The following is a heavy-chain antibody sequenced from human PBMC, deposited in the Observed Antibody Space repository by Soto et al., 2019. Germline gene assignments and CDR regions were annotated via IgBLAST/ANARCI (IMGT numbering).Heavy chain of an antibody. Sequence: GASVKVSCKASGYTFTSYYMHWVRQAPGQGLEWVGIINPSGGSTSYAQKFQGRVTMTRDTSTSTVYMELSRLRSDDTAVYYCARGVTYYGAPYYYYYYMDVWGKGTTVTVSS. J-gene: IGHJ6*03. CDR1: GYTFTSYY. V-gene: IGHV1-46*01. CDR3: ARGVTYYGAPYYYYYYMDV. D-gene: IGHD4-17*01. CDR2: INPSGGST.